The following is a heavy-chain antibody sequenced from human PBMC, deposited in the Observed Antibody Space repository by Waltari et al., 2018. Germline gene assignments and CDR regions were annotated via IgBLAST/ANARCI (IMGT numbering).Heavy chain of an antibody. Sequence: EVQVVESGGGLVQPGGALNLACATSGFSFSGSTIHWVRQTSGKGLEWVGRIRRQPYNYATAYSASVQGRFTISRDDSKNTAYLQMNNLMTEDTAVYYCSGGEVTGTDFWGQGTLVTVSS. CDR1: GFSFSGST. V-gene: IGHV3-73*01. J-gene: IGHJ4*02. D-gene: IGHD6-19*01. CDR3: SGGEVTGTDF. CDR2: IRRQPYNYAT.